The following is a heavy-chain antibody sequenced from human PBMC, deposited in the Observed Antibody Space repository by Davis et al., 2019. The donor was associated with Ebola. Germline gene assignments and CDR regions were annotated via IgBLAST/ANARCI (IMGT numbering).Heavy chain of an antibody. CDR2: ISYDGSNK. J-gene: IGHJ4*02. Sequence: GESLKISCAASGFTFSSYAMHWVRQAPGKGLEWVAVISYDGSNKYYADSVKGRFTISRDNSKNTLYLQMNSLKTEDTAVYYCTTVTGYWGQGTLVTVSS. V-gene: IGHV3-30-3*01. CDR1: GFTFSSYA. CDR3: TTVTGY.